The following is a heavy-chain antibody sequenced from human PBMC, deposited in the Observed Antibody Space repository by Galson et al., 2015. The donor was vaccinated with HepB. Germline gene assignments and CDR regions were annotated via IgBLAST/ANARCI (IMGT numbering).Heavy chain of an antibody. D-gene: IGHD6-13*01. J-gene: IGHJ5*02. V-gene: IGHV3-23*01. CDR2: ISGSGGST. Sequence: SLRLSCAASGFTFSSYAMSWVRQAPGKGLEWVSAISGSGGSTYYADSVKGRFTISRDNSKNTLYLQMNSLRAEDTAVYYCAKAGYSSSWYGAVWFDPWGQGTLVTVSS. CDR1: GFTFSSYA. CDR3: AKAGYSSSWYGAVWFDP.